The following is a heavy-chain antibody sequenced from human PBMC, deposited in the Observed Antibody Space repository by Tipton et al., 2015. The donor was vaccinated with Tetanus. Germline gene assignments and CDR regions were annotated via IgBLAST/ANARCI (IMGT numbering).Heavy chain of an antibody. D-gene: IGHD2-8*01. V-gene: IGHV5-51*01. CDR3: ARAHCTDGVCNFDF. J-gene: IGHJ4*02. CDR2: IYPGDSDT. Sequence: QLVQSGGEVKKPGESLKISCKGSGYIFNNYWIGWVRQKPGKGLEWMGIIYPGDSDTRYSSSFQGQVTVSVDKSINTAYLQWSGLRAWDTSMFYCARAHCTDGVCNFDFWGQGALVTVAS. CDR1: GYIFNNYW.